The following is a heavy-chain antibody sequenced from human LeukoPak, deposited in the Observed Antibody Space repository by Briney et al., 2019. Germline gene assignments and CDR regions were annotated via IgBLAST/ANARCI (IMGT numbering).Heavy chain of an antibody. CDR2: TYYRSKWYN. Sequence: SQTLSLTCAISGDGVSSNSAAWNWIRQSPSRGLEWLGRTYYRSKWYNDYAVSVKSRITINPDTSKNQFSLQLNSVTPEDTAVYYCARVNDSSGYYLNYYYGMDVWGQGTTVTVSS. CDR3: ARVNDSSGYYLNYYYGMDV. V-gene: IGHV6-1*01. D-gene: IGHD3-22*01. J-gene: IGHJ6*02. CDR1: GDGVSSNSAA.